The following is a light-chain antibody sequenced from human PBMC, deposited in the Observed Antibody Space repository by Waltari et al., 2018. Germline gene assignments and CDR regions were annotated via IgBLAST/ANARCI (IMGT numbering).Light chain of an antibody. Sequence: DIHVTQSPSTLSASVGDRVTITCRASQSISTWMAWYQQKPGKAPKLLIYKASGLEGGVPSRFSGSGSGTDFTLTISSLQPEDFATYYCQQYGSLWTFGQGTKVELK. J-gene: IGKJ1*01. V-gene: IGKV1-5*03. CDR1: QSISTW. CDR3: QQYGSLWT. CDR2: KAS.